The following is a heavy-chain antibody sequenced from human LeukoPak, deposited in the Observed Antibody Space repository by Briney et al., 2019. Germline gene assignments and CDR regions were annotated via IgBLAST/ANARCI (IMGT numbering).Heavy chain of an antibody. D-gene: IGHD1-26*01. CDR2: ISGSGGST. J-gene: IGHJ4*02. V-gene: IGHV3-23*01. CDR3: AKDLATPSGGAFDY. CDR1: GFTYSSYA. Sequence: GGSLRLSCAASGFTYSSYAMSWVRQGPGKGLEWVSAISGSGGSTYYADSVKGRFTISRDNSKNTLYLQMNSLRAEDTAVYYCAKDLATPSGGAFDYWGQGTLVTVSS.